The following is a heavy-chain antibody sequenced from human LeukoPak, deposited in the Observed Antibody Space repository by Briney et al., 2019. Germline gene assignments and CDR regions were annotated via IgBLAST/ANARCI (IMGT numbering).Heavy chain of an antibody. J-gene: IGHJ4*02. D-gene: IGHD6-13*01. Sequence: GGSLRLSCAASRFDFATYWMFWVRQAPGRRLVWVAQINSDGSGATYGDSAKGRFSISRDNAKNTLFLYMSGLRAEDTAVYYCARGTSTAPGIDYWGQGTLVAVSS. CDR3: ARGTSTAPGIDY. CDR2: INSDGSGA. CDR1: RFDFATYW. V-gene: IGHV3-74*01.